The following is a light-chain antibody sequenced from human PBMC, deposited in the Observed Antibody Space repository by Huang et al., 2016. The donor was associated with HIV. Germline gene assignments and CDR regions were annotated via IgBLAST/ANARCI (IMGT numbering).Light chain of an antibody. V-gene: IGKV1-5*01. Sequence: DIQMTQSPSTLSASVGDRVTITCRASQSIDSYLAWYQPKPGKAPKLLIYDASSLDSGVPSRFSGSGSGTEFTLTISSLQPDNFATYYCQQYHSYPGTFGQGTKVEIK. CDR1: QSIDSY. CDR3: QQYHSYPGT. J-gene: IGKJ1*01. CDR2: DAS.